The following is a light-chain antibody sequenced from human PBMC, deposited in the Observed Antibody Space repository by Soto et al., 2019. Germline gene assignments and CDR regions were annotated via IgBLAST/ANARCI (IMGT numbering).Light chain of an antibody. CDR2: GAS. CDR3: QQYGSSFLT. CDR1: QTVYSSL. J-gene: IGKJ4*01. V-gene: IGKV3-20*01. Sequence: ETVLTQSPGTLSLSPGERATLSCRAAQTVYSSLLAWYQQKPGQAPRLLIYGASSRATGIPDRFSGSGSGTDFTLTISRLEPEDFAVYYCQQYGSSFLTFGGGTKVDIK.